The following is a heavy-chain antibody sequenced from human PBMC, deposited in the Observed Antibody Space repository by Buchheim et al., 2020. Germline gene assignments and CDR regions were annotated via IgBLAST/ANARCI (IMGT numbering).Heavy chain of an antibody. J-gene: IGHJ4*02. CDR1: GLTFSSCW. CDR3: ARDSSKLTEKDY. D-gene: IGHD6-13*01. CDR2: INPDGNEK. V-gene: IGHV3-7*01. Sequence: EVQLVESGGDLVQPGGSLRLSCAASGLTFSSCWMNWVRQTPGKGLEWVANINPDGNEKSYVDSVKGRFTISRDNAKSALYLQMYSLRAEDTAVYYCARDSSKLTEKDYWGQGTL.